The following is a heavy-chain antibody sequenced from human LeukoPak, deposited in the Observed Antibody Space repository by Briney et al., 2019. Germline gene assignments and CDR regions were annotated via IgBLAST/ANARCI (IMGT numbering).Heavy chain of an antibody. CDR3: ARPHTYYDILTGYSPGAFDI. CDR2: ISSSGSTI. V-gene: IGHV3-11*01. J-gene: IGHJ3*02. CDR1: GFTFRDYY. Sequence: GGSLRLSCAASGFTFRDYYMSWIRQAPGKGLEWVSYISSSGSTIYYADSVKGRFTISRDNAKSSLYLQMNSLRAEDTAVYYCARPHTYYDILTGYSPGAFDIWDQGTMVSVSS. D-gene: IGHD3-9*01.